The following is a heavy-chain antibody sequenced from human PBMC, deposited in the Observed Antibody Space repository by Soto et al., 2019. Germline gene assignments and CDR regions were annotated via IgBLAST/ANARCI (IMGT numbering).Heavy chain of an antibody. V-gene: IGHV3-23*01. Sequence: GGSLRLSCAVSGFTLTNYAMSWVRQAPGKGLEWVSAISDSGGRTYYADSAKGRFTISRDSSKNTLFLQMHSLRAEDTAVYYCAKVLGRIAVALDYWGQGTPVTVSS. J-gene: IGHJ4*02. CDR3: AKVLGRIAVALDY. D-gene: IGHD6-19*01. CDR2: ISDSGGRT. CDR1: GFTLTNYA.